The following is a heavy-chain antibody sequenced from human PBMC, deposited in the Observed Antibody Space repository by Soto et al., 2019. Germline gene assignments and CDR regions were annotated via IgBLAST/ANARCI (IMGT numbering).Heavy chain of an antibody. CDR2: IIPVLGLE. CDR1: GGSFSSYI. D-gene: IGHD2-15*01. Sequence: QVQLVQSGAEVKKPGSSVKVSCKASGGSFSSYIVSWVRQAPGPGLEWMGRIIPVLGLEYYAQKFQGRVTITADKSTSTAYMELSSLRSEDTAVYYCAKSHNPGSATPSYYGMYVWGLGTTVTVS. J-gene: IGHJ6*02. CDR3: AKSHNPGSATPSYYGMYV. V-gene: IGHV1-69*02.